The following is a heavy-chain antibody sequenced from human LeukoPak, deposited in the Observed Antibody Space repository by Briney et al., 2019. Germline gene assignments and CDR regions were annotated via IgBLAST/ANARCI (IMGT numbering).Heavy chain of an antibody. CDR3: ARGGPGGYDFDY. D-gene: IGHD1-1*01. J-gene: IGHJ4*02. Sequence: PGGSLRLSCGGSGFTFSSFWMSWVRQPPGKGLEWVSVIYSAGGTSYADSVKGRFTISRDNSKNALYLQMNSLRAEDTAVYYCARGGPGGYDFDYWGQGSLVTVSS. V-gene: IGHV3-53*03. CDR1: GFTFSSFW. CDR2: IYSAGGT.